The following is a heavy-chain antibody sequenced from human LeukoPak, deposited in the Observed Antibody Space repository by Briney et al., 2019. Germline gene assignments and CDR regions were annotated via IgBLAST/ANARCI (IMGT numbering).Heavy chain of an antibody. CDR2: MSGSSSYI. D-gene: IGHD2-15*01. J-gene: IGHJ6*03. CDR1: GFTFSSYS. CDR3: AREGGNYFYMDV. V-gene: IGHV3-21*01. Sequence: PGGSLRLSCTASGFTFSSYSMSWVRQAPGKGLEWISSMSGSSSYIYYGDSVRGRFTISRDNAKNSLHLQMNSLRADDAGVYYCAREGGNYFYMDVWGIGTTVTISS.